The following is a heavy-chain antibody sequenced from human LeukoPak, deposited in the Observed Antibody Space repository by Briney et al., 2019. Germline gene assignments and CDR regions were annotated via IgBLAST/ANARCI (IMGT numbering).Heavy chain of an antibody. J-gene: IGHJ4*02. CDR3: ARYYDSSGYPFDY. CDR1: RFTFSSYS. V-gene: IGHV3-48*01. CDR2: ISSSSSTI. D-gene: IGHD3-22*01. Sequence: GGSLRLSCAPSRFTFSSYSMNWVRHSPGKGLGWGSYISSSSSTIYYADSVKGRFTISRDNAKNSLYLQMNSLRAEDTAVYYCARYYDSSGYPFDYWGQGTLVTVSS.